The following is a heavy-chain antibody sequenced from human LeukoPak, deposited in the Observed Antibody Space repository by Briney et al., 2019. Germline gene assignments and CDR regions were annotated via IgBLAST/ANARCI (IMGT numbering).Heavy chain of an antibody. J-gene: IGHJ5*02. CDR1: GFMFRSYG. CDR3: ATDSGYSRKARFDP. V-gene: IGHV3-33*01. D-gene: IGHD6-13*01. CDR2: IWYDGSYE. Sequence: GRSLRLSCVASGFMFRSYGMHWVRQAPGKGLEWVAVIWYDGSYEYYADSVKGRFTISRDNSNNTLFLQMNSLGVEDTAVYYCATDSGYSRKARFDPWGQGTLVTVSS.